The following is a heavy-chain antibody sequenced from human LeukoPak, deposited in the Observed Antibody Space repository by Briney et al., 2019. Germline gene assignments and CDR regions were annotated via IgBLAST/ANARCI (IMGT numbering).Heavy chain of an antibody. CDR3: TRDLGGYCSGTSCYLGWFDT. V-gene: IGHV3-7*01. J-gene: IGHJ5*02. Sequence: GGSLRLSCAASGFSFRSYWMSWVRQAPGKGLEWVAKIKQDGSEKDYVASVKGRFTISRDNAKDSLFLQMNSLRAEDTAVYYCTRDLGGYCSGTSCYLGWFDTWGQGTLVTVSS. CDR1: GFSFRSYW. D-gene: IGHD2-2*01. CDR2: IKQDGSEK.